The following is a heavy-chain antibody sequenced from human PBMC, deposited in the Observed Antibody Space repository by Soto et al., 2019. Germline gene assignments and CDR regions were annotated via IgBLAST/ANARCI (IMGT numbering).Heavy chain of an antibody. J-gene: IGHJ5*02. CDR3: ARDTRDYYDSSGYLNWFDP. Sequence: SETLSLTCTVSGGSISSGDYYWSWIRQPPGKGLEWIGYIYYSGSTYYNPSLKSRVTISVDTSKNQISLKLSSVTAADTAVYYCARDTRDYYDSSGYLNWFDPWGQGTLVTVSS. D-gene: IGHD3-22*01. CDR1: GGSISSGDYY. CDR2: IYYSGST. V-gene: IGHV4-30-4*01.